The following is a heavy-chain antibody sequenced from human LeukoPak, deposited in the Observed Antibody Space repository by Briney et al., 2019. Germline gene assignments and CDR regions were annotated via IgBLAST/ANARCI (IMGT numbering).Heavy chain of an antibody. D-gene: IGHD3-16*01. CDR1: GGSISSYY. CDR3: ARHTGRLRYLADWFDP. V-gene: IGHV4-59*08. CDR2: IYYSGST. J-gene: IGHJ5*02. Sequence: SETLSLTCTGSGGSISSYYWSWIRQPPGKGLEWIGYIYYSGSTNYNPSLKSRVTISVDTSKNQFSLKLSSVTAADTAVYYCARHTGRLRYLADWFDPWGQGTLVTVSS.